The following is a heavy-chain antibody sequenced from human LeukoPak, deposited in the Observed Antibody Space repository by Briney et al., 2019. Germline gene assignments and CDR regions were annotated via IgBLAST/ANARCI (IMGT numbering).Heavy chain of an antibody. J-gene: IGHJ4*02. CDR3: VAGNGWLGDY. CDR2: IAYDGNNT. D-gene: IGHD6-19*01. CDR1: GFIFSDYG. V-gene: IGHV3-30*03. Sequence: GGSLRLSCVASGFIFSDYGIQWVRQAPGKGLEWVAVIAYDGNNTYYGDSVRGRFTISRDNSKNTLYLQMNSLRAEDTAVYYCVAGNGWLGDYWGQGNLVTVSS.